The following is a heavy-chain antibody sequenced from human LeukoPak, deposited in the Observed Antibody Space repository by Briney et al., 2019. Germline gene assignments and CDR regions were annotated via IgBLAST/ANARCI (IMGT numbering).Heavy chain of an antibody. CDR3: AKRSVPGRPGY. V-gene: IGHV3-66*04. J-gene: IGHJ4*02. Sequence: GRSLRLSCAASGFIVSDNDIKCVRQAPGKGLEWVSLIYADGSTHYTDSVKGRFSISRDNSQNTVYLQMNSLRGEDTAVYFCAKRSVPGRPGYWGQGTLVTVS. D-gene: IGHD3-3*01. CDR2: IYADGST. CDR1: GFIVSDND.